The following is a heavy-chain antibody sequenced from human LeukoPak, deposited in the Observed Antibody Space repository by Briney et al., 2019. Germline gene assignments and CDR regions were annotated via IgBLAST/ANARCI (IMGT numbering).Heavy chain of an antibody. Sequence: ASVKVSCKASGYTFASYGISWVRQAPGQGLEWMGWISAYNGNTNYAQKLQGRVTMTTDTSTITAYMELRSLRSDDTAMYYCARTRGIVGAPGAFDIWGQGTMVTVSS. CDR3: ARTRGIVGAPGAFDI. V-gene: IGHV1-18*01. D-gene: IGHD1-26*01. CDR1: GYTFASYG. CDR2: ISAYNGNT. J-gene: IGHJ3*02.